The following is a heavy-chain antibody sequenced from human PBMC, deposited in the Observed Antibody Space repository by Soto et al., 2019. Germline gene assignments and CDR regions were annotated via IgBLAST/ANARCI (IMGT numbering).Heavy chain of an antibody. CDR2: ISYDGSNK. J-gene: IGHJ4*02. Sequence: GGSLRLSCAASGFTFSSYGMHWVRQAPGKGLEWVAVISYDGSNKYYADSVKGRFTISRDNSKNTLYLQMNSLRAEDTAVYYCAKLGTSLTTVTTGYDYWGQGTPVTVSS. D-gene: IGHD4-17*01. V-gene: IGHV3-30*18. CDR1: GFTFSSYG. CDR3: AKLGTSLTTVTTGYDY.